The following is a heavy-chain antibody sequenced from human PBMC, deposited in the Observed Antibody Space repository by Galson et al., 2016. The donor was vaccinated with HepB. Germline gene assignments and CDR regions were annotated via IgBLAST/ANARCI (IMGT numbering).Heavy chain of an antibody. CDR3: ARVPGKVSTRPPYHFYYYAMDV. J-gene: IGHJ6*02. CDR2: VYHTGST. D-gene: IGHD4-23*01. V-gene: IGHV4-4*02. Sequence: SETLSLTCAVSGDSINNRNWWSWVRQAPGKGLQWIGEVYHTGSTNYDPSLRSRVRISVDKSKNGISLNLTSVTAADTAVYYCARVPGKVSTRPPYHFYYYAMDVWGPGTTVVVSS. CDR1: GDSINNRNW.